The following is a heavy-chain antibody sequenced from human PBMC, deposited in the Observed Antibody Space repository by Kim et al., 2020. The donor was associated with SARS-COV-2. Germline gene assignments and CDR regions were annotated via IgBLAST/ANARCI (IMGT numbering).Heavy chain of an antibody. CDR2: T. J-gene: IGHJ4*02. V-gene: IGHV4-4*02. D-gene: IGHD3-10*01. Sequence: THHNPSPKSRVTISVDKSKNQFSLKLSSVTAADTAVYYCARDPIGLGDYWGQGTLVTVSS. CDR3: ARDPIGLGDY.